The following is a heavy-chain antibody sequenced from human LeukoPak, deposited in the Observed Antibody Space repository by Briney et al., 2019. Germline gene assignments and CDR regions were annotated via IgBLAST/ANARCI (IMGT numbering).Heavy chain of an antibody. D-gene: IGHD3-22*01. V-gene: IGHV1-18*01. CDR2: ISAYNGNT. J-gene: IGHJ4*02. Sequence: ASVKVSCKASGYTFTSYGISWVRQAPGQGLEWMGWISAYNGNTNYAQKLQGRVTMTTDTSTSTAYMEVRSLRSDDTAVYYCARGFPSRRNYDSSGYYSYYFDYWGQGTLVTVSS. CDR3: ARGFPSRRNYDSSGYYSYYFDY. CDR1: GYTFTSYG.